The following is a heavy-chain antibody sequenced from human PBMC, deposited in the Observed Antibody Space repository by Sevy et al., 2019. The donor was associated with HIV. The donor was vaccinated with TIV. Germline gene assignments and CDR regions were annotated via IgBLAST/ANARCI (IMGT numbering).Heavy chain of an antibody. V-gene: IGHV4-59*01. J-gene: IGHJ5*02. CDR1: GGSISSYY. Sequence: SETLSLTCTVSGGSISSYYWSWIRQPPGKGLEWIGYIYYSGSTNYNPSLKSRVTISVDTSMNQFSLKLSSVTASATAVYYCARVFVGATGNWFDPWGQGTLVPVSS. CDR3: ARVFVGATGNWFDP. CDR2: IYYSGST. D-gene: IGHD1-26*01.